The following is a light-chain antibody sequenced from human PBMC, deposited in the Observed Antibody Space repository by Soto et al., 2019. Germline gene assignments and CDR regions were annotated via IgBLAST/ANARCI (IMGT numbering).Light chain of an antibody. Sequence: DIQMTQSPSSLSASVGDRVTITCRASQGIAKYLAWYQQRPGKVPKLLIYAASTLQSGVPSRFSGGGSVTDFTLTISSLQPEDVAAYFCQNYHSAPVTFGGGTKVEIK. CDR3: QNYHSAPVT. V-gene: IGKV1-27*01. J-gene: IGKJ4*01. CDR1: QGIAKY. CDR2: AAS.